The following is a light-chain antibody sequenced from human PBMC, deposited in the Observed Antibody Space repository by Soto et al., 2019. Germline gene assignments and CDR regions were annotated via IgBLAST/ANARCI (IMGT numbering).Light chain of an antibody. CDR1: NSNIGSNL. V-gene: IGLV1-44*01. CDR2: SDN. J-gene: IGLJ2*01. CDR3: AAWDDSLRGRV. Sequence: QSVLPQPPSASGTPGQRVTISCSGSNSNIGSNLVTWYQQLPGTAPKCLIYSDNQRPSGVPDRISGSRSGTSASLAISGLQSEDEAEYYCAAWDDSLRGRVFGGGTKLTVL.